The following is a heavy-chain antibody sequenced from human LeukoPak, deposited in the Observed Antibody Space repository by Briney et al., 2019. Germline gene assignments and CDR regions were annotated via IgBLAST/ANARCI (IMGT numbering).Heavy chain of an antibody. CDR2: TGNKANTYTT. Sequence: GGSLRLSCTTSGFTFSDHYMDWVRQAPGKGLEWLCRTGNKANTYTTEYAASVKGRFSISRDDSKNSLYLQMNSLKIEDTAFYYCTTGRTGTLDYWGQGTLVTVSS. V-gene: IGHV3-72*01. CDR1: GFTFSDHY. D-gene: IGHD1-14*01. CDR3: TTGRTGTLDY. J-gene: IGHJ4*02.